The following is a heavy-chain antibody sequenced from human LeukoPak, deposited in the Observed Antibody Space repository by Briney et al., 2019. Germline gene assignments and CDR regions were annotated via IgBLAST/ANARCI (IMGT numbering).Heavy chain of an antibody. J-gene: IGHJ6*02. D-gene: IGHD1-1*01. CDR2: FDHENGET. CDR3: ATAMEATATGTTGDYYYYNGMDV. Sequence: ASVKVSCKVSGYTLTELPMHWVRQAPGKGLKWMGYFDHENGETVYAQNVQGRFTLTEDTSTDTAYMELRTLRSEDTAVYYCATAMEATATGTTGDYYYYNGMDVWGQGTTVTVSS. V-gene: IGHV1-24*01. CDR1: GYTLTELP.